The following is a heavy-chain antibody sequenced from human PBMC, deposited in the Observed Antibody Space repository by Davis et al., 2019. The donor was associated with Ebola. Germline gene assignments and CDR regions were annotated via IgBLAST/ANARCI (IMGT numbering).Heavy chain of an antibody. J-gene: IGHJ4*02. Sequence: AASVKVSCKASGYIFTSYAMHWVRQTPGQGLEWMGWINAGTGNTKYSQKFQDRVIFTWDTSASTAYMELSSLTYEDTAVYSCARDFGDFGSYFDYWGQGTLVTVSS. CDR3: ARDFGDFGSYFDY. V-gene: IGHV1-3*01. CDR1: GYIFTSYA. D-gene: IGHD4-17*01. CDR2: INAGTGNT.